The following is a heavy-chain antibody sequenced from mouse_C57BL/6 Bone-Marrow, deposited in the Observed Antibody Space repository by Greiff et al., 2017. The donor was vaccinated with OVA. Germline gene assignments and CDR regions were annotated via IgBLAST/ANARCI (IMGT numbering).Heavy chain of an antibody. CDR3: ARSGNYYGAY. Sequence: QVQLQQSGAELARPGASVKLSCKASGYTFTSYGISWVKQRTGQGLEWIGEIYPRSGNTYYNEKFKGKATMTADKSSSTAYMELRSLTSEDSAVYFCARSGNYYGAYWGQGTLVTVSA. CDR2: IYPRSGNT. D-gene: IGHD1-1*01. J-gene: IGHJ3*01. V-gene: IGHV1-81*01. CDR1: GYTFTSYG.